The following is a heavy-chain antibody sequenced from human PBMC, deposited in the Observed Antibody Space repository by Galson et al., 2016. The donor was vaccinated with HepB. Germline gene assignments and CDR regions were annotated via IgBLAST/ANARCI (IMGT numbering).Heavy chain of an antibody. J-gene: IGHJ4*02. CDR3: AKDRWTGQLLPHGFDY. Sequence: SLRLSCAASGFTLSTYSINWVRQAPGKGLELVSSISGGSTYIYYADSVKGRLTISRDNAKNSVNLQMNSLRAEDTALYYCAKDRWTGQLLPHGFDYWGQGTLVTVSS. D-gene: IGHD6-6*01. CDR1: GFTLSTYS. CDR2: ISGGSTYI. V-gene: IGHV3-21*04.